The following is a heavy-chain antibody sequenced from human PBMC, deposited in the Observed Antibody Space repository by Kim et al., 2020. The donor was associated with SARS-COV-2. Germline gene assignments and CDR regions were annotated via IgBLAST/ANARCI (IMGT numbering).Heavy chain of an antibody. J-gene: IGHJ5*02. D-gene: IGHD2-15*01. CDR2: NGNT. V-gene: IGHV1-18*01. Sequence: NGNTNYAQKVQDRVTLTTDTSTNTAYMELRGLRSDDTAMYYCAQGAATCEPWGQGTLVTVSS. CDR3: AQGAATCEP.